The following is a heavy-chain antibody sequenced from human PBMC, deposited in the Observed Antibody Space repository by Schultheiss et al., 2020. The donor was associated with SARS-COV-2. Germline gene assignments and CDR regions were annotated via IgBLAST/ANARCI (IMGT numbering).Heavy chain of an antibody. CDR1: GDSVGRSY. CDR2: LYTSGDT. Sequence: SQTLSLTCTVSGDSVGRSYWSWIRQPPGQGLEWIGNLYTSGDTNYNPSLKSRVTISPDTSKSQFSLRLTSVTAADTAVYYCARETYCSSTSCSPRFDYLGQGSLVTVA. J-gene: IGHJ4*02. D-gene: IGHD2-2*01. CDR3: ARETYCSSTSCSPRFDY. V-gene: IGHV4-59*02.